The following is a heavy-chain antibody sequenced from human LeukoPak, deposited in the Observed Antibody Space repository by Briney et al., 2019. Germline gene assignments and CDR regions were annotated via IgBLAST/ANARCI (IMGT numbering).Heavy chain of an antibody. D-gene: IGHD1-1*01. CDR2: IYSGGST. CDR1: GFTVSSNY. Sequence: GGSLRLSCAASGFTVSSNYMSWVRQAPGKGLEWVSVIYSGGSTYYADSVKGRFTISRDNSKNTLYLQMNSLRAEDTAVYYCTRLLEKLNLAEGNEGLFNSWGQGTLVTVSS. V-gene: IGHV3-53*01. J-gene: IGHJ4*02. CDR3: TRLLEKLNLAEGNEGLFNS.